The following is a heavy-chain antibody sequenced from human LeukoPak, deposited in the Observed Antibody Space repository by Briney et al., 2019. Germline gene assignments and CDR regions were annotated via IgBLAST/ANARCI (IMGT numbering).Heavy chain of an antibody. V-gene: IGHV4-34*01. CDR1: GGSFSGYY. Sequence: SETLSLTCAVYGGSFSGYYWSWIRQPPGKGLEWIGEINHSGSTNYNPSLKSRVTISVDTSKNQFSLKPSSVTAADTAVYYCARGSRYCSSTRCSKNWFDPWGQGTLVTVSS. CDR2: INHSGST. D-gene: IGHD2-2*01. CDR3: ARGSRYCSSTRCSKNWFDP. J-gene: IGHJ5*02.